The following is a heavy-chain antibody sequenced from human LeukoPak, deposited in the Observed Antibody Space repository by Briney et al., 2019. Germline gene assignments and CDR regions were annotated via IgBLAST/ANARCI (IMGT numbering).Heavy chain of an antibody. CDR2: INHSGST. D-gene: IGHD3-9*01. V-gene: IGHV4-34*01. Sequence: PSETLSLTCAVYGESFSGYYWSWTRQPPGKGLEWIGQINHSGSTNYNPSLKSRVTISVDTSKNQFSLKLSSVTAADTAVYYCVSDDISMTGTIAYWGQGTQVTVSS. CDR1: GESFSGYY. J-gene: IGHJ4*02. CDR3: VSDDISMTGTIAY.